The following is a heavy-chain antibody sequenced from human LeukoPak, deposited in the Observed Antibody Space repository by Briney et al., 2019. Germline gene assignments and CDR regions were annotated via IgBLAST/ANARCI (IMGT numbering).Heavy chain of an antibody. CDR1: GFTFSNFA. V-gene: IGHV3-23*01. CDR3: AKDKRIRPTAYFDY. CDR2: ISSSGGST. D-gene: IGHD3-3*02. J-gene: IGHJ4*02. Sequence: GGSLRLSCAASGFTFSNFAMSWVRQAPGKGLEWVSGISSSGGSTYYADSVKGRFTISRDNSKNTLYLQMNSLRAEDTAVYYCAKDKRIRPTAYFDYWGQGTLVTVSS.